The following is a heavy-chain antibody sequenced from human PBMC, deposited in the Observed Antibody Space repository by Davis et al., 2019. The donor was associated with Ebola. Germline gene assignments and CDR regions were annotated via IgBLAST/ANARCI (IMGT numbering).Heavy chain of an antibody. Sequence: ASVKVSCKASGYTFTNSDIIWVRQATGQGLEWMGWMNPNSGYTGFAQKFQGGVTITRNTSISTAYMELSSLRSEDTAVYYCARGSWLLGFDYWGQGTVVTVSS. CDR1: GYTFTNSD. V-gene: IGHV1-8*03. CDR2: MNPNSGYT. D-gene: IGHD3-22*01. J-gene: IGHJ4*02. CDR3: ARGSWLLGFDY.